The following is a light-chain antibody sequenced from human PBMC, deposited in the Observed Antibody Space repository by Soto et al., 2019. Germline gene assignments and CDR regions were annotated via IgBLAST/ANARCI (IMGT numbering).Light chain of an antibody. CDR1: QSDSSNY. CDR3: QQYSSSRT. CDR2: DAS. V-gene: IGKV3-20*01. J-gene: IGKJ1*01. Sequence: IALTHSPGTLSLSTEGRSTLACLSSQSDSSNYLACYQQKPGQAPRLLMYDASSRATGIPDRFSGSGSGTDFTLTVSRLEPEDFAVYYYQQYSSSRTFGQGTKVDTK.